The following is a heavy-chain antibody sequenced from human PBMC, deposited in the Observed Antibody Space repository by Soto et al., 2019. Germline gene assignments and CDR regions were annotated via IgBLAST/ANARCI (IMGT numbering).Heavy chain of an antibody. V-gene: IGHV4-4*02. CDR2: IYHGGST. CDR1: SGSISSDNW. D-gene: IGHD3-16*01. CDR3: AGERGSITVRGPFDV. Sequence: QVQLQESGPGLVKPSGTLSLTCTVTSGSISSDNWWSWVRQPPGKGLGWIGEIYHGGSTNYNPSLRSRECISEDLSRNKYSLRLRSVTAEDTAVDYSAGERGSITVRGPFDVWGQVSLVTVSS. J-gene: IGHJ3*01.